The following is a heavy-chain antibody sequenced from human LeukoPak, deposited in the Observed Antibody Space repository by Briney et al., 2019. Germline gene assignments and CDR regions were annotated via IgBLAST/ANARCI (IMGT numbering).Heavy chain of an antibody. D-gene: IGHD1-26*01. CDR3: ARDRGSDEGPGATRPSWYFDL. J-gene: IGHJ2*01. Sequence: GGSLRLSCAASGFTFSSYDMHWVRQATGKGLEWVSAIGTAGDTYYPGSVKGRFTISRENAKNSLYLQMNSLRAGDTAVYYCARDRGSDEGPGATRPSWYFDLWGRGTLVTVSS. V-gene: IGHV3-13*01. CDR2: IGTAGDT. CDR1: GFTFSSYD.